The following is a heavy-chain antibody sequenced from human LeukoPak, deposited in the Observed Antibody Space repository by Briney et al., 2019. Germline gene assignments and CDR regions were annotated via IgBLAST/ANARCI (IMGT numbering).Heavy chain of an antibody. CDR3: TKGAAPGNTGWFDP. V-gene: IGHV3-9*01. D-gene: IGHD6-13*01. CDR1: GFTFSSYS. CDR2: ISWNSGSI. J-gene: IGHJ5*02. Sequence: GGSLRLSCAASGFTFSSYSMNWVRQAPGKGLEWVSGISWNSGSIDYADSVKGRFTISRDNAKNSLYLQMNTLRVEDTALYYCTKGAAPGNTGWFDPWGQGTLVTVSS.